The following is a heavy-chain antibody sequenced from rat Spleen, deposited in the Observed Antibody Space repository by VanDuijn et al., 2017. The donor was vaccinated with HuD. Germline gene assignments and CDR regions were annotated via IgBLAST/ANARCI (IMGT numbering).Heavy chain of an antibody. V-gene: IGHV5-31*01. CDR2: ISPSGGIT. CDR1: GFTFNNHW. Sequence: EVQLVESGGGLVQPGRSLKLSCVASGFTFNNHWMTWIRQAPGKGLEWVASISPSGGITDYRDSVKGRFAISRDTAKSTLYLQMDSLGSEDTATYYCATAGSRISRFAYWGQGTLVTVSS. CDR3: ATAGSRISRFAY. J-gene: IGHJ3*01. D-gene: IGHD2-7*01.